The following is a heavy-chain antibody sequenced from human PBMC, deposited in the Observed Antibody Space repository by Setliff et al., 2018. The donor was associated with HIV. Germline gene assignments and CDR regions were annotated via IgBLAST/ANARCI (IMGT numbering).Heavy chain of an antibody. J-gene: IGHJ6*03. V-gene: IGHV4-59*04. CDR3: ASLDGSESPYIYYYYMDV. D-gene: IGHD3-10*01. Sequence: SETLSLTCTVSGGSMNSYYWNWIRQPPGKGLEWIGSINYRGNTYYNPSLKSRAAISVDTSKNQISLKLSSVTAADTAVYYCASLDGSESPYIYYYYMDVWGEGTAVTVSS. CDR2: INYRGNT. CDR1: GGSMNSYY.